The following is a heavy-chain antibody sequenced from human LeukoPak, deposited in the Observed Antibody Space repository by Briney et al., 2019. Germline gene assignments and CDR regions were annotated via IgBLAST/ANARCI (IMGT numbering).Heavy chain of an antibody. D-gene: IGHD3-10*01. CDR2: ISSSSSSI. CDR1: GFTFSSYS. V-gene: IGHV3-21*01. CDR3: AKGGVWFGNSNP. Sequence: GGSLRLSCAASGFTFSSYSMNWVRQAPGKGLEWVSSISSSSSSIYYADSVKGRFTISRDNSKNTLYLQMNSLRADDTAVYYCAKGGVWFGNSNPWGQGTLVTVSS. J-gene: IGHJ5*02.